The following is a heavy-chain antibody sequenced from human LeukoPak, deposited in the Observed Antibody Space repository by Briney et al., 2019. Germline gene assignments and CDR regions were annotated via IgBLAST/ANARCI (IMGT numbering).Heavy chain of an antibody. D-gene: IGHD2-2*01. V-gene: IGHV3-23*01. CDR1: GFIFSSYA. J-gene: IGHJ5*01. Sequence: PGGSLRLSCAASGFIFSSYAMSWVRQAPAKGLEWVSAISGSGGTTYYANSVKGRLTISRDNSKNTLYLQMNSLRAEDTAVYYCAKEAADIVVVPAAMMDSWGQGTLVTVSS. CDR2: ISGSGGTT. CDR3: AKEAADIVVVPAAMMDS.